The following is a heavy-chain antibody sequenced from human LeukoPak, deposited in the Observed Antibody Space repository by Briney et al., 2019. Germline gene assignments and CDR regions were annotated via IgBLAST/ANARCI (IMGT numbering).Heavy chain of an antibody. V-gene: IGHV4-38-2*02. Sequence: SETLSLTCTVSGYSISSGYYWGWIRQPPGKGLEWIGSVYHSGSTYYNPSLKSRVTISVDTSKNQFSLKLSSVTAADTAVYYCARATYYYDSSGYWTLEFDFDIWGQGTMVTVSS. D-gene: IGHD3-22*01. CDR3: ARATYYYDSSGYWTLEFDFDI. J-gene: IGHJ3*02. CDR1: GYSISSGYY. CDR2: VYHSGST.